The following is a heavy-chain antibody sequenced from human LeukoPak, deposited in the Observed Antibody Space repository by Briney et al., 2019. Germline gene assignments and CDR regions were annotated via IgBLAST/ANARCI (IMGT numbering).Heavy chain of an antibody. J-gene: IGHJ6*03. CDR1: GYSISSGNY. CDR2: IFHSGNT. CDR3: ARQGGSSSPYYYYMDV. V-gene: IGHV4-38-2*01. Sequence: PSETLSLTCAVSGYSISSGNYWGWFRQPPGKGLEWIGCIFHSGNTYYNPSLKSRVSISVDTSKNHFSLKMTSVTAADSAVYYCARQGGSSSPYYYYMDVWGKGTTVTVSS. D-gene: IGHD6-13*01.